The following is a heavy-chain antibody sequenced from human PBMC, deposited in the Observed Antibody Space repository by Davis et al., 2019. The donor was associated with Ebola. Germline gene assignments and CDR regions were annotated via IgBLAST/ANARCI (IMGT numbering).Heavy chain of an antibody. V-gene: IGHV1-18*04. Sequence: ASVKVSCKASGYTFTSYGISWVRQAPGQGLEWMGWISAYNGNTNYAQKLQGRVTMTTDTSTSTAYMELRSLRSDDTAVYYCARGYRIAAAGTSRGDAFDIWGQGTMVTVSS. CDR3: ARGYRIAAAGTSRGDAFDI. CDR1: GYTFTSYG. CDR2: ISAYNGNT. D-gene: IGHD6-13*01. J-gene: IGHJ3*02.